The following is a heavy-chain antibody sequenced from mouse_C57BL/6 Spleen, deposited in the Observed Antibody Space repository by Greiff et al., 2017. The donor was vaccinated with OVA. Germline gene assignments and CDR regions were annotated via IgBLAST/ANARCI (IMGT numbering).Heavy chain of an antibody. J-gene: IGHJ2*01. D-gene: IGHD2-4*01. V-gene: IGHV5-12*01. CDR2: ISNGGGST. CDR1: GFTFSDYY. CDR3: ARYDYDGVDY. Sequence: EVKLMESGGGLVQPGGSLKLSCAASGFTFSDYYMYWVRQTPEKRLEWVAYISNGGGSTYYPDTVKGRFTISRDNAKNTLYLQMSRLKSEDTAMYYCARYDYDGVDYWGQGTTLTVSS.